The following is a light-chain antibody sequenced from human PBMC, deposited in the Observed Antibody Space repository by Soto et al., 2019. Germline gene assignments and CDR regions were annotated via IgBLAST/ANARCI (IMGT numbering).Light chain of an antibody. CDR3: QQYSTYFSLT. J-gene: IGKJ4*01. Sequence: DIQMTQSPSTLSASVGDRVTITCRASQTISSWVAWYQRKPGKAPKLLIYKATSLESGVPSRFRGSGSGTEFTLTITGLQPDDFASYYCQQYSTYFSLTFGGGTKVDIK. CDR2: KAT. CDR1: QTISSW. V-gene: IGKV1-5*03.